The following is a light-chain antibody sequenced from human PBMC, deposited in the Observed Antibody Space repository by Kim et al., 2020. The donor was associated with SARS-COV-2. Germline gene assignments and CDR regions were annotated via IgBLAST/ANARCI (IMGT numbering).Light chain of an antibody. J-gene: IGLJ3*02. CDR1: NIGSKS. V-gene: IGLV3-21*04. CDR3: QVWDSSSDHPV. CDR2: YDS. Sequence: APGKTARSTCGGNNIGSKSVHGYQQKPGQAPVLVIYYDSDRPSGIPERFSGSNYGNTATLTISRVEAGDEADYYCQVWDSSSDHPVFGGGTQLTVL.